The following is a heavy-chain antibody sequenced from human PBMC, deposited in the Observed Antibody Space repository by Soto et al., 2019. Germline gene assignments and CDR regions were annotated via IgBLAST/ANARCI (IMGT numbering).Heavy chain of an antibody. CDR2: ISYDGSNQ. Sequence: QVQRVESGGGVVQAGRSLRLSCAASGFTFSSYGMHWVRQAPGKGLERVAVISYDGSNQYYADSVKGRFTISRDNSQKTLYLQMNSLRAGDTAVYYCAKEYLDSSWYVRYYYYGMDVWGQGATVTVFS. J-gene: IGHJ6*02. CDR1: GFTFSSYG. D-gene: IGHD6-19*01. CDR3: AKEYLDSSWYVRYYYYGMDV. V-gene: IGHV3-30*18.